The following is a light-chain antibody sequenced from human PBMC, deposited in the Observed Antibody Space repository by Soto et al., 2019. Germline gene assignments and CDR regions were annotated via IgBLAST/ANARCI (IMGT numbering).Light chain of an antibody. CDR2: AAF. V-gene: IGKV1-12*01. CDR1: QEITNW. J-gene: IGKJ4*01. CDR3: KQSKSFPLT. Sequence: DIQMTQSPSSVSASVGDRVTITCRASQEITNWLAWYQLRPGKAPKLLIYAAFNLQSGVPSRFRGSASGTDYPLTISSLQPEDVATYYCKQSKSFPLTFGGGTKVEIK.